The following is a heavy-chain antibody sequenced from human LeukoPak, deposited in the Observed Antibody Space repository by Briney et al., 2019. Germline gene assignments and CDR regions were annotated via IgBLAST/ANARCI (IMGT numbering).Heavy chain of an antibody. CDR1: GYTFTSYD. V-gene: IGHV1-8*01. CDR2: MNPNSGNT. J-gene: IGHJ3*02. CDR3: ARQGFDGFDI. Sequence: ASVKVSCKASGYTFTSYDINWVRQATGQGLEWLGWMNPNSGNTGYAQKFQGRVTITADESTRTVYMELSSLRSEDTAMYYCARQGFDGFDIWGQGTMVTVSS.